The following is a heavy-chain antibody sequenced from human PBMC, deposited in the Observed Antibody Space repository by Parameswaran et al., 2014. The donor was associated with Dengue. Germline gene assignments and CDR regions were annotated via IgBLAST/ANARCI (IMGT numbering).Heavy chain of an antibody. Sequence: VRQAPGKGLEWVGFIRSKAYGGTTEYAASVKGRFTISRDDSKSIAYLQMNSLKTEDTAVYYCTRVVQQLGYYYYYYMDVWGQGTTVTVSS. CDR3: TRVVQQLGYYYYYYMDV. D-gene: IGHD6-13*01. CDR2: IRSKAYGGTT. J-gene: IGHJ6*03. V-gene: IGHV3-49*02.